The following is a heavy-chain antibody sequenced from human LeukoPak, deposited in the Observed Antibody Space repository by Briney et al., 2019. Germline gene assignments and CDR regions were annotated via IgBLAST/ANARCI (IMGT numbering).Heavy chain of an antibody. CDR1: GGTFTSYG. J-gene: IGHJ6*02. V-gene: IGHV1-18*01. D-gene: IGHD3-10*01. CDR3: AREFYYGSSGGMDV. CDR2: ISAYNGNT. Sequence: ASVKVSCKASGGTFTSYGISWVRQAPGQGLEWMGWISAYNGNTNYAQKLQGRVTMTTDTSTSTAYMELRSLRSDDTAVYYCAREFYYGSSGGMDVWGQGTTVTVSS.